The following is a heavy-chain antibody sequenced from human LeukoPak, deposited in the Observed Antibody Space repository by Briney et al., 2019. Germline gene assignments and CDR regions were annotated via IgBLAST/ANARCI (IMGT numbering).Heavy chain of an antibody. V-gene: IGHV1-8*01. D-gene: IGHD3-3*01. Sequence: ASVKVSCKASGYTFTGYDINWVRQATGQGLEWMGWMNPNSGNTGYAQKFQGRVTITRNTSISTAYMELSSLRSEDTAVYYCARVGEDFTIFGVVNENYYYYYMDVWGKGTTVTVSS. CDR1: GYTFTGYD. J-gene: IGHJ6*03. CDR2: MNPNSGNT. CDR3: ARVGEDFTIFGVVNENYYYYYMDV.